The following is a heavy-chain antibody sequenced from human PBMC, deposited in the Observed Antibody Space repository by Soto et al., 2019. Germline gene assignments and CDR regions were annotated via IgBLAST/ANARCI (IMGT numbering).Heavy chain of an antibody. CDR1: GVSISSGGYY. D-gene: IGHD3-10*01. CDR2: IYCSGST. Sequence: SETLSLTCTVSGVSISSGGYYWSWIRQHPGKGLEWIGYIYCSGSTYYNPSLKSRVTISVDTSKNQFSLKLSSVTAADTAVYYCARDQRITMVRGVIVGMDVWGQGTTVTVSS. J-gene: IGHJ6*02. V-gene: IGHV4-31*03. CDR3: ARDQRITMVRGVIVGMDV.